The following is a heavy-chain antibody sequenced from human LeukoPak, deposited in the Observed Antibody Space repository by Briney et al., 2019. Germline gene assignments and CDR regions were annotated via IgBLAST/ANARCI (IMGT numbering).Heavy chain of an antibody. V-gene: IGHV3-21*01. Sequence: GGSLRLSCAASGFTFSSYSMNWVRQARGKGLEWVSSISSSSGYIYYADSVKGRFTISSDNAKNSLYLQMNSLRAEDTAVYYCARDPTPNYDILTGYYPRPSYGMDVWGQGTTVTVSS. J-gene: IGHJ6*02. CDR1: GFTFSSYS. D-gene: IGHD3-9*01. CDR3: ARDPTPNYDILTGYYPRPSYGMDV. CDR2: ISSSSGYI.